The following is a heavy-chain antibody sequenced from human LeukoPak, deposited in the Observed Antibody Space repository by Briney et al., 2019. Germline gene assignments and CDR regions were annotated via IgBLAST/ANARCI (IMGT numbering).Heavy chain of an antibody. CDR3: AREHY. V-gene: IGHV1-69*05. CDR2: IIPIFGTA. CDR1: GYTFTNYY. J-gene: IGHJ4*02. Sequence: SVKVSCKASGYTFTNYYMHWVRQAPGQGLEWMGGIIPIFGTANYAQKFQGRVTITTDESTSTAYMELSSLRSEDTAVYYCAREHYWGQGTLVTVSS.